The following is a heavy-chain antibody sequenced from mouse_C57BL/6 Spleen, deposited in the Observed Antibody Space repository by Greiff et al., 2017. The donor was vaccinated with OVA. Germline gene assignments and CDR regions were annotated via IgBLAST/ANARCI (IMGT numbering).Heavy chain of an antibody. D-gene: IGHD2-1*01. J-gene: IGHJ3*01. Sequence: EVHLVESGAELVRPGASVKLSCTASGFNIKDDYMHWVKQRPEQGLEWIGWIDPENGDTEYASKFQGKATITADTSSNTAYLQLSSLTSEDAAVYYCTTDGNYLFAYWGQGTLVTVSA. CDR3: TTDGNYLFAY. V-gene: IGHV14-4*01. CDR1: GFNIKDDY. CDR2: IDPENGDT.